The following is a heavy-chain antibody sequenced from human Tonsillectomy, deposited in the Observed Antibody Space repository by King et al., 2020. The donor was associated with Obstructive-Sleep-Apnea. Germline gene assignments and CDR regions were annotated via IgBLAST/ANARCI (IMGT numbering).Heavy chain of an antibody. CDR2: ISASGVIT. V-gene: IGHV3-23*04. CDR1: GFTFSNYA. Sequence: VQLVESGGGLVQPGGSLRLSCAASGFTFSNYAMSWVRQAPGKGLEWVSSISASGVITYYADSVKGRFTISRDNSKNTLYLQVSGLRAEDTAVYYCAKERSGWTPFDYWGQGTLVTISS. D-gene: IGHD6-19*01. CDR3: AKERSGWTPFDY. J-gene: IGHJ4*02.